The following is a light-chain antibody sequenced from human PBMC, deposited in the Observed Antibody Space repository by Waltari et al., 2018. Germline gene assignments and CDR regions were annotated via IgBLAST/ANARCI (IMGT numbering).Light chain of an antibody. J-gene: IGLJ3*02. Sequence: QSVLTQPPSASGTPGQRVTISCSGTSSNLGNNVVNWYQQVPGTAPKLLIYRNDLRRSGVPDRFSAATSGTSASLAISGLQSEDEAEYDCASWDDSLNGHWVFGGGTMVTVL. CDR2: RND. CDR1: SSNLGNNV. CDR3: ASWDDSLNGHWV. V-gene: IGLV1-44*01.